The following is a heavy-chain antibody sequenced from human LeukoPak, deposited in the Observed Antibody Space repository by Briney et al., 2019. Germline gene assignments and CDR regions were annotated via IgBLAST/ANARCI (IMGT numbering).Heavy chain of an antibody. CDR2: IYYSGST. J-gene: IGHJ4*02. D-gene: IGHD3-10*01. V-gene: IGHV4-39*07. Sequence: SETLSLTCGVSGGSISTSSYYWGWVRQSPGKGLEWTGSIYYSGSTYYNPSLKSRVTISVDTSKNQFSLKLSSVTAADTAVYYCARDVAGSYYGYWGQGTLVTVSS. CDR1: GGSISTSSYY. CDR3: ARDVAGSYYGY.